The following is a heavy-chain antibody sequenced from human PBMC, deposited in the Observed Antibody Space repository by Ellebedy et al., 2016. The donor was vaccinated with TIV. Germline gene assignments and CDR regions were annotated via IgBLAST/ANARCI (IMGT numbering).Heavy chain of an antibody. CDR2: INPSGGST. J-gene: IGHJ6*02. D-gene: IGHD5-18*01. CDR3: ARDQDQEGTWIQLNYYYYGMDV. V-gene: IGHV1-46*01. Sequence: ASVKVSXXASGYTFTSYYMHWVRQAPGQGLEWMGIINPSGGSTSYAQKFQGRVTMTRDTSTSTVYMELSSLRSEDTAVYYCARDQDQEGTWIQLNYYYYGMDVWGQGTTVTVSS. CDR1: GYTFTSYY.